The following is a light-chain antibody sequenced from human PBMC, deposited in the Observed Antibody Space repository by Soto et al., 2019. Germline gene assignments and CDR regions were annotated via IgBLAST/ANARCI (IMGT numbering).Light chain of an antibody. CDR3: QQYGSSGT. Sequence: EIVMTPSPGTPSLSPGERPTLSCRASQSVSNNYLAWYQQKPGQAPRLLIYGASNRATGIPDRFSGSGSGTDFTLTISRLEPEDFAVYYCQQYGSSGTFGQGTKVDIK. J-gene: IGKJ1*01. CDR2: GAS. V-gene: IGKV3-20*01. CDR1: QSVSNNY.